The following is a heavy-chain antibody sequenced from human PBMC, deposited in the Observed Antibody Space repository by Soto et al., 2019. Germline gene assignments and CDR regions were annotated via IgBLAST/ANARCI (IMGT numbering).Heavy chain of an antibody. CDR3: ARDQVINQPNDAFDI. CDR1: GGSISSYY. V-gene: IGHV4-59*01. D-gene: IGHD2-21*01. CDR2: IYYSGST. Sequence: PSGTLALTCTASGGSISSYYWSWIRQPPGKGLEWIGYIYYSGSTNYNPSLKSRVTISVDTSKNQFSLMLSSVTAADTAVYYCARDQVINQPNDAFDIWGQGTMVTVSS. J-gene: IGHJ3*02.